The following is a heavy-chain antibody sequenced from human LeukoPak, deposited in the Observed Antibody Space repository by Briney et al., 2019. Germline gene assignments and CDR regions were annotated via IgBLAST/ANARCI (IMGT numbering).Heavy chain of an antibody. Sequence: KPGGSLRLSCAASGFTFSDYYMTWIRQAPGKGMEWVSYISSSGSTMYYADSVKGRFTISRDNAKNSLYLQMNSLRADDTAVYYCARDGAGPYYYHDMDVWGQGTTVTVSS. CDR1: GFTFSDYY. CDR3: ARDGAGPYYYHDMDV. D-gene: IGHD6-19*01. CDR2: ISSSGSTM. V-gene: IGHV3-11*01. J-gene: IGHJ6*02.